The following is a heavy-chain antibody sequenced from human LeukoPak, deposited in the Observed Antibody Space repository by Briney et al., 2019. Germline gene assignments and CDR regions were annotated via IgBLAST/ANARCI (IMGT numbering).Heavy chain of an antibody. V-gene: IGHV3-53*01. J-gene: IGHJ4*02. D-gene: IGHD3-22*01. CDR3: AKDLREYYDSSGYWDY. CDR2: IYSGGST. CDR1: GFTVSSNY. Sequence: GGSLRLSCAASGFTVSSNYMSWVRQAPGKGLEWVSVIYSGGSTYYADSVKGRFTISRDNSKNTLYLQMNSLRAEDTAVYYCAKDLREYYDSSGYWDYWGQGTLVTVSS.